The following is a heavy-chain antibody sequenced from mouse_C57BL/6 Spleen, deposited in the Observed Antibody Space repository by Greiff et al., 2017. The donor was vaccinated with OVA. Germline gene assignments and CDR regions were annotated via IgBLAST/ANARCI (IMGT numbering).Heavy chain of an antibody. Sequence: EVQLQESGAELVKPGASVKLSCTASGFNIKDYYMHWVKQRTEQGLEWIGRIDPEDGETKYAPKFQGKATMTAATSSNTAYLQLSSLTSEDTAVYYCARSYITTVVEVEYWGQGTTLTVSS. CDR2: IDPEDGET. D-gene: IGHD1-1*01. V-gene: IGHV14-2*01. CDR3: ARSYITTVVEVEY. J-gene: IGHJ2*01. CDR1: GFNIKDYY.